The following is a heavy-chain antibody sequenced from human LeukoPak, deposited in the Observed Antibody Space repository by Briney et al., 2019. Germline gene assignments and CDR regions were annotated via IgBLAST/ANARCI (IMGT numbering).Heavy chain of an antibody. J-gene: IGHJ5*02. D-gene: IGHD3-3*01. V-gene: IGHV1-3*01. CDR2: INAGNGNT. CDR3: ARGGSITIFGVAVNWFDP. Sequence: ASVKVSCKASGYTFTSYAMHWVRQAPGQRLEWMGWINAGNGNTKYSQKFQGRVTITRDTSASTAYMELSSLRSDDTVVYYCARGGSITIFGVAVNWFDPWGQGTLVTVSS. CDR1: GYTFTSYA.